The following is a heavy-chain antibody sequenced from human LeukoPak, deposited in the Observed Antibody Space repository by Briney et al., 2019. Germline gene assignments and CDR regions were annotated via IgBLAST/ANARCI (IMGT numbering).Heavy chain of an antibody. CDR2: IYSGGST. CDR3: ASQITISYFFGN. J-gene: IGHJ4*02. Sequence: GGSLRLSCAASGFTVSSNYMSWVRQAPGKGLEWVSVIYSGGSTYYADSVKGRFTISRDNAKNSLYLQMNSLRSEDTAVYYCASQITISYFFGNWGQGALVTVSS. CDR1: GFTVSSNY. V-gene: IGHV3-53*01. D-gene: IGHD3-10*01.